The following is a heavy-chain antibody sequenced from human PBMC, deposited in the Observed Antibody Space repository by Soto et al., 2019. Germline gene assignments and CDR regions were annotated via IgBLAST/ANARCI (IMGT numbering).Heavy chain of an antibody. V-gene: IGHV1-69*12. CDR3: ARSGGETMIVVVITGAFDI. D-gene: IGHD3-22*01. J-gene: IGHJ3*02. CDR2: IIPIFGTA. CDR1: GGTFSSYA. Sequence: QVQLVQSGAEVKKPGSSVKVSCKASGGTFSSYAISWVRQAPGQGLEWMGGIIPIFGTANYAQKFQGRVTITADESTSTAYMELSSLRSEDTAVYYCARSGGETMIVVVITGAFDIWGQGTMVTVSS.